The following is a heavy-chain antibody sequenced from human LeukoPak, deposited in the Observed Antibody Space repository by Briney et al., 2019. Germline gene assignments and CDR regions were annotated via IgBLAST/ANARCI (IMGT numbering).Heavy chain of an antibody. V-gene: IGHV4-39*07. CDR3: ARRRVGAISSYNWFDP. J-gene: IGHJ5*02. D-gene: IGHD1-26*01. CDR2: IYYSGST. Sequence: TSETLSLTCTVSGGSISSSSYYWGWIRQPPGKGLEWIGSIYYSGSTYYNPSLKSRVTTSVDTSKNQFSLKLNSVTAADTAVYYCARRRVGAISSYNWFDPWGQGTLVTVSS. CDR1: GGSISSSSYY.